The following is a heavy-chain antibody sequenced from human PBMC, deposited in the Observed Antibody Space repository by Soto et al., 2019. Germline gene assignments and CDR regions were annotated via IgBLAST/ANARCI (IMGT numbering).Heavy chain of an antibody. Sequence: EVQLVESGGGLVQPGGSLRLSCAASGFTFSSSWMTWVRQAPGKGLEWVAKIKQDGGEKYYADSVKGRFTISRDNAKNSLYLQMNSLRAEDTAVYYCARAQWEPGYWGQGTLVTVSS. CDR3: ARAQWEPGY. J-gene: IGHJ4*02. CDR2: IKQDGGEK. V-gene: IGHV3-7*03. CDR1: GFTFSSSW. D-gene: IGHD1-26*01.